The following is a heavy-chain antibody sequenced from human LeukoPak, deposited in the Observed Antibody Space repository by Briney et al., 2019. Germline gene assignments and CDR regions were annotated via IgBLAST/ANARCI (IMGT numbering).Heavy chain of an antibody. J-gene: IGHJ6*02. V-gene: IGHV1-2*02. CDR2: INPNSGGT. D-gene: IGHD2-21*01. CDR1: GYTFTAYY. Sequence: ASVKVSCKASGYTFTAYYMHWVRQAPGQGLEWMGWINPNSGGTNYAQNFQGRVTMTRDTSIPTAYMELSSLSSDDTAVYYCARGIVVVSAAWYYYGMDVWGQGTTVTVSS. CDR3: ARGIVVVSAAWYYYGMDV.